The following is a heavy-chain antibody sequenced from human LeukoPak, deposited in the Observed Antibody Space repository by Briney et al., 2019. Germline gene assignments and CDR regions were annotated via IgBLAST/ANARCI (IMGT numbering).Heavy chain of an antibody. CDR2: INPSGGST. V-gene: IGHV1-46*01. J-gene: IGHJ6*02. D-gene: IGHD2-2*01. CDR1: GYTFTSYY. Sequence: ASVKVSCKASGYTFTSYYMHWVRQAPGQGLEWMGIINPSGGSTSYAQKFQGRVTMTRDTSTSTVYMELSSLRSEDTAVYYCAREDIVVVPAAMGRDYYYGMDVWGQGTTVTVSS. CDR3: AREDIVVVPAAMGRDYYYGMDV.